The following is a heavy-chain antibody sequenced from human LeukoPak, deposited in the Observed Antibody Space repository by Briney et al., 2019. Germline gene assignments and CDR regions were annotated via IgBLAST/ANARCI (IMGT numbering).Heavy chain of an antibody. CDR2: ISYDGSNK. CDR1: GFTFSNYG. J-gene: IGHJ4*02. D-gene: IGHD5-24*01. Sequence: GGSLRLSCAASGFTFSNYGMHWVRQAPGKGLEWVAVISYDGSNKYYADSVKGRFTISRDNSKNTLYLQMNSLRAEDTAVYYCAKDPSEAGWLQFSYLDSWGQGTLVTVSS. CDR3: AKDPSEAGWLQFSYLDS. V-gene: IGHV3-30*18.